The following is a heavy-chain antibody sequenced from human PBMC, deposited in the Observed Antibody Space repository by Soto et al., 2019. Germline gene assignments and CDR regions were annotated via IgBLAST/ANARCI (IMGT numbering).Heavy chain of an antibody. Sequence: QVQLVQSGAEVKKPGASVKVSCKASGYTFTSYDINWVRQATGQGLEWKGWMNPNSGNTGYAQKFQGRVTMTRNTSISTAYMELSSLRSEDTAVYYCARVGYYYDSSGYYLSFDYWGQGTLVTVSS. J-gene: IGHJ4*02. V-gene: IGHV1-8*01. CDR2: MNPNSGNT. D-gene: IGHD3-22*01. CDR1: GYTFTSYD. CDR3: ARVGYYYDSSGYYLSFDY.